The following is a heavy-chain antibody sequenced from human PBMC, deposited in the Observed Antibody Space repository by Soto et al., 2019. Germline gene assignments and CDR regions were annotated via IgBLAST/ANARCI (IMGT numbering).Heavy chain of an antibody. V-gene: IGHV3-23*01. J-gene: IGHJ4*02. CDR3: AKDLYFWSGYSLDY. D-gene: IGHD3-3*01. CDR2: ISGSGGST. CDR1: GFTFSSYA. Sequence: GGSLGLCCAASGFTFSSYAMSWVRQAPGKGLEWVSAISGSGGSTYYADSVKGRFTISRDNSKNTLYLQMNSLRAEDTAVYYCAKDLYFWSGYSLDYWGQGTLVPVSS.